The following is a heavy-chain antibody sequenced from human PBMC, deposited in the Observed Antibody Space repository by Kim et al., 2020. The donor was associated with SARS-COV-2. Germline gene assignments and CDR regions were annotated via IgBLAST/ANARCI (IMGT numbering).Heavy chain of an antibody. CDR3: ARDPSAYYYDSSGPPLTYWYFDL. V-gene: IGHV4-31*03. CDR2: IYYSGST. J-gene: IGHJ2*01. D-gene: IGHD3-22*01. CDR1: GGSISSGGYY. Sequence: SETLSLTCTVSGGSISSGGYYWSWIRQHPGKGLEWIGYIYYSGSTYYNPSLKSRVTISVDTSKNQFSLKLSSVTAADTAVYYCARDPSAYYYDSSGPPLTYWYFDLWGRGTLVTVSS.